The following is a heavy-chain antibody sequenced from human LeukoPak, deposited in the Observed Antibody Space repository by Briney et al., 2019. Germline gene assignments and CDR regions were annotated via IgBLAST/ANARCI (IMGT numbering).Heavy chain of an antibody. CDR3: AKDAIYGDGYWEFDY. CDR1: GFNFGGYS. D-gene: IGHD2-21*01. V-gene: IGHV3-23*03. CDR2: VLSGGCST. Sequence: GGSLRLSCEGSGFNFGGYSMSWVRQAPGKGLEWVSGVLSGGCSTYYADAVKGRFTISRDNSRSTMYLQMNSLRAEDTAVYYCAKDAIYGDGYWEFDYWGQGTLVTVSS. J-gene: IGHJ4*02.